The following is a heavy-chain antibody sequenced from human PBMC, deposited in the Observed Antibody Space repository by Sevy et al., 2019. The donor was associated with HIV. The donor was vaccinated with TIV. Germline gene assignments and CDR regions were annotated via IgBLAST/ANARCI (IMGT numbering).Heavy chain of an antibody. CDR3: ARNNVPHDHDY. CDR2: ISSSSSYI. V-gene: IGHV3-21*01. J-gene: IGHJ4*02. D-gene: IGHD1-1*01. CDR1: GFTFSSYS. Sequence: GGSLRLSCAASGFTFSSYSMNWVRQAPGKGLEWVSSISSSSSYIYYADSVKGRFTISRDNAKNSLYLQMNSLRAEDTAVYDCARNNVPHDHDYWGQGTLVTVSS.